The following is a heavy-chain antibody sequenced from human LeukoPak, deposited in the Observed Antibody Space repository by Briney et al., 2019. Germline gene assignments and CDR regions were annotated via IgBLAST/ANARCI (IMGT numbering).Heavy chain of an antibody. J-gene: IGHJ4*02. D-gene: IGHD3-22*01. CDR3: ARDEYDSGGYYHPFDD. CDR1: GFTFSRYW. Sequence: GGSLRLSCAASGFTFSRYWMSWVRQAPGKGLEWVANIKQDGSEKHYVDSVKGRFTISRDNAKNSLYLQMNGLRVEDTAVYYCARDEYDSGGYYHPFDDWGQGTLVTVSS. V-gene: IGHV3-7*01. CDR2: IKQDGSEK.